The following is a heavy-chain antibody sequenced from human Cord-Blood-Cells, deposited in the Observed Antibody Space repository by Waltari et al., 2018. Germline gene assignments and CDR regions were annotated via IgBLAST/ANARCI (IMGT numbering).Heavy chain of an antibody. J-gene: IGHJ4*02. CDR2: IYYSGIT. CDR3: ARVSDGITIFGVVIDY. Sequence: QLQLQESGPGLVKPSETLSLTCTVSGGSISSSSYYWGWIRQPPGKGLEWIGSIYYSGITYYNAARKGRVTISGDTSKSQFSLKLSSVTAADTAVYYCARVSDGITIFGVVIDYWGQGTLVTVSS. D-gene: IGHD3-3*01. V-gene: IGHV4-39*01. CDR1: GGSISSSSYY.